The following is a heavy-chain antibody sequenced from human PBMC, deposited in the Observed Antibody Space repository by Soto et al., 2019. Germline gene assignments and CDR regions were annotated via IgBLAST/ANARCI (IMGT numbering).Heavy chain of an antibody. CDR3: ARSQWMGKYYFDY. J-gene: IGHJ4*02. V-gene: IGHV4-39*01. D-gene: IGHD6-19*01. Sequence: QLQLQESGPGLVKPSETLSLTCTVSGGSIASSHYYWGWIRQTPGKGLEWIATIFYSGSTYDNPSLKSRDTMAVDTSKNQFSLKLKSVIAADTAVYYCARSQWMGKYYFDYWGQGALVTVSS. CDR1: GGSIASSHYY. CDR2: IFYSGST.